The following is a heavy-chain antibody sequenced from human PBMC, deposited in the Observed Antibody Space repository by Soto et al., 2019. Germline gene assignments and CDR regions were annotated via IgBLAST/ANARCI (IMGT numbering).Heavy chain of an antibody. D-gene: IGHD2-15*01. CDR2: ISFDGKKR. Sequence: QVQLVESGGGVVQPGKSLRLSCAASGFIFSNYGMHWVRQAPGKGLEWVALISFDGKKRNYADSVKGRFTIYRDNPKNTLYLEMNSLRPEDTAFYYCAKRGGVVGGSEHPFFEYWGQGTLVTVSS. CDR3: AKRGGVVGGSEHPFFEY. J-gene: IGHJ4*02. V-gene: IGHV3-30*18. CDR1: GFIFSNYG.